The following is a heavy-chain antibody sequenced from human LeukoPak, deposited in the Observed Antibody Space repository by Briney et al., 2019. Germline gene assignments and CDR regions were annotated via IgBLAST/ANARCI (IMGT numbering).Heavy chain of an antibody. CDR3: VRDYDYSWGTYRLDAFGI. CDR1: GFTFSSYW. J-gene: IGHJ3*02. CDR2: TKPDGSES. V-gene: IGHV3-7*01. Sequence: GGSLRLSCAASGFTFSSYWINWVRQTPGKGLEWVASTKPDGSESYYVDSLRGRFTISRDNANNSLHLHMNSLRAEDTAVYYCVRDYDYSWGTYRLDAFGIWGQGTMVTVSS. D-gene: IGHD3-16*02.